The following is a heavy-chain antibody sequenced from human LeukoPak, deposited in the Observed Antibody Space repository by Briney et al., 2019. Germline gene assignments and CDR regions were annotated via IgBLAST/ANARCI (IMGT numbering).Heavy chain of an antibody. J-gene: IGHJ6*04. CDR1: GGSFSGYY. Sequence: EPSETLSLTCAVYGGSFSGYYWSWIRQPPGKGLEWIGEINHSGSTNYNPSLKSRVTISVDTSKNQFSLKLSSVTAEDTAVYYCARASTVWYYDSSGSEMDVWGKGTTVTVSS. V-gene: IGHV4-34*01. CDR3: ARASTVWYYDSSGSEMDV. D-gene: IGHD3-22*01. CDR2: INHSGST.